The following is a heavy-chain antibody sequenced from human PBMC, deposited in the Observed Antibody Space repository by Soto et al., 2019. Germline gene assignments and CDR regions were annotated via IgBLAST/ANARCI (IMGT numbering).Heavy chain of an antibody. CDR2: IHGTRSII. D-gene: IGHD3-16*01. V-gene: IGHV3-48*02. CDR3: ARDARNADYDY. Sequence: EVQLVESGGGLVQPGGSLRLSCAVSGFTFSTHAMNWVRQAPGKGLEWVAYIHGTRSIIYYADSVKGRFTISRDNAKNSLFLQMDSLREEDTAVYYCARDARNADYDYWGQGTLVNVSS. J-gene: IGHJ4*02. CDR1: GFTFSTHA.